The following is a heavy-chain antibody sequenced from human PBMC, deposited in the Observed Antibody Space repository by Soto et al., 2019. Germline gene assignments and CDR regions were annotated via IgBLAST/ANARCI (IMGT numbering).Heavy chain of an antibody. D-gene: IGHD6-13*01. J-gene: IGHJ5*02. Sequence: QVQLVQSGAEVKKPGASVKVSCKASGYTFTGYYMHWVRQAPGQGLEWMGWINPNSGGTNYAQKFQGRVTMTRDTSISTAYMELSRLRSDDTAVYYCARDGRIAVAGGTNRFDPWVQGPLVTVSS. CDR1: GYTFTGYY. CDR3: ARDGRIAVAGGTNRFDP. CDR2: INPNSGGT. V-gene: IGHV1-2*02.